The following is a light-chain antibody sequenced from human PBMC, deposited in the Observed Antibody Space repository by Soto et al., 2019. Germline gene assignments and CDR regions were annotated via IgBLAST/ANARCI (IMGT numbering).Light chain of an antibody. V-gene: IGKV1-5*03. CDR3: QQYSSFSRT. Sequence: PSTLSASVGDRVTITCRASQSVSTWLAWYQQKPGKAPQVLISMASTLESGVPSRFSGSGSGTEFSLTISSLQPDDFATFYCQQYSSFSRTFGQGTKVDIK. CDR2: MAS. J-gene: IGKJ1*01. CDR1: QSVSTW.